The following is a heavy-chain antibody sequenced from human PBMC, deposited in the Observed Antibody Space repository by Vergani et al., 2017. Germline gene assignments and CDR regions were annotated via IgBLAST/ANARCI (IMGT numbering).Heavy chain of an antibody. CDR3: AGAFMVGTAPLYYYYMYV. CDR2: MNPNSGNT. Sequence: QVQLVQSGAEVKKPGASVKVSCKASGYTFTSYDINWVRQATGQGLEWMGWMNPNSGNTGYAQKFQGRVTMTRNNSIITAYMELSSLRSADTAVYYCAGAFMVGTAPLYYYYMYVWGKGTTVTVSS. CDR1: GYTFTSYD. V-gene: IGHV1-8*01. J-gene: IGHJ6*03. D-gene: IGHD2-21*02.